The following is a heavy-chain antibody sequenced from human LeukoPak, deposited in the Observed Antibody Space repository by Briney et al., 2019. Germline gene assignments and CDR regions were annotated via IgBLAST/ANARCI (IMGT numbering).Heavy chain of an antibody. Sequence: PSETLSLTCTVSGGSISSYYWSWIRQPPGKGLEWVGYIYYSGSTNYNPSLKSRVTISVDTSKNQFSLKLSSVTAADAAADYCARAKGDYDFWSGYTPYNWFDPGGQGTRVTVSS. D-gene: IGHD3-3*01. CDR3: ARAKGDYDFWSGYTPYNWFDP. CDR1: GGSISSYY. V-gene: IGHV4-59*01. CDR2: IYYSGST. J-gene: IGHJ5*02.